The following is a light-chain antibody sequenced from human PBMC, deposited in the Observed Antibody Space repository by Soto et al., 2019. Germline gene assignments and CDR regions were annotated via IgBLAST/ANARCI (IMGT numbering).Light chain of an antibody. CDR1: SSNIGTNT. V-gene: IGLV1-44*01. CDR2: SND. Sequence: QSVLTQPPSTSGTPGQRVTISCSGSSSNIGTNTVNWYQQVPGTAPKLLIYSNDQRPSGVPDRFSGSKSGTSVSLAISGLQSEDEAEYFCAAWDARLNGVVFGGGTKVTVL. CDR3: AAWDARLNGVV. J-gene: IGLJ3*02.